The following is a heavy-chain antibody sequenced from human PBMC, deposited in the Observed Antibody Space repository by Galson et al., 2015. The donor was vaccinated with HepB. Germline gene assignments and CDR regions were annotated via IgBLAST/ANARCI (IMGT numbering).Heavy chain of an antibody. V-gene: IGHV1-18*01. CDR1: GYTFTSYG. J-gene: IGHJ4*02. Sequence: SVKVSCKASGYTFTSYGISWVRQAPGQGLEWMGWISAYNGSTNYAQKLQGRVTMTTDTSTSTAYMELRSLRSDDTAVYYCARDYYDSSGYDPRHTKKKEDFDYWGQGTLVTVSS. CDR2: ISAYNGST. D-gene: IGHD3-22*01. CDR3: ARDYYDSSGYDPRHTKKKEDFDY.